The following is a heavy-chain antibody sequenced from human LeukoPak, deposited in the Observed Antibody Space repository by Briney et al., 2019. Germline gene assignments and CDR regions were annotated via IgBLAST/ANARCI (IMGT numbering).Heavy chain of an antibody. V-gene: IGHV1-18*01. Sequence: ASVKVSCKASGYTFTNFGISWVRQAPGQGLEWMGWISAYNGDPTYAQKLQGRVTMTTDTSTSTAYMELRSLTSDDTAVYFCARAGQGYYYDTSAYYYDYWGRGTLVTVSS. J-gene: IGHJ4*02. CDR2: ISAYNGDP. D-gene: IGHD3-22*01. CDR3: ARAGQGYYYDTSAYYYDY. CDR1: GYTFTNFG.